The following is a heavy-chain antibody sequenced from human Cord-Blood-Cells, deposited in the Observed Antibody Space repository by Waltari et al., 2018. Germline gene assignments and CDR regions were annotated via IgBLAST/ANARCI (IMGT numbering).Heavy chain of an antibody. CDR1: GYTFTSYA. V-gene: IGHV1-3*01. J-gene: IGHJ1*01. D-gene: IGHD6-13*01. CDR2: INAGNGNT. CDR3: ARGIGRYSSSPLMTIFQH. Sequence: QVQLVQSGAEVKKPGASVKVSCKASGYTFTSYAMHWVRQAPGQRLEWMGWINAGNGNTKYSQKFQGRVTITRDTSASTAYMELSSLRSEDTAVYYCARGIGRYSSSPLMTIFQHWGQGTLVTVSS.